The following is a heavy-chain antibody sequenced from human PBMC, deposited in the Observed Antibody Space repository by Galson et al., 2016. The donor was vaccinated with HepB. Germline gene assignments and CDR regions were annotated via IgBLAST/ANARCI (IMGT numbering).Heavy chain of an antibody. D-gene: IGHD3-10*01. V-gene: IGHV3-73*01. CDR3: TRRKGKMHYFDY. CDR2: IRSKANNYAT. J-gene: IGHJ4*02. Sequence: SLRLSCAASGFTFSDSAMHWVRQASGKGLEWVGRIRSKANNYATAYAASVKGRSTISRDDSKNTAYLQMNSLKTEDTAVYYCTRRKGKMHYFDYWGQGTLVTVSS. CDR1: GFTFSDSA.